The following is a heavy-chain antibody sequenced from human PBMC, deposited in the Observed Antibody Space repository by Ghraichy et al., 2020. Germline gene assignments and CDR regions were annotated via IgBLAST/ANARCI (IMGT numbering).Heavy chain of an antibody. V-gene: IGHV3-23*01. CDR3: AKDSPFSNYGGHWYFDL. CDR2: ISGSGGST. CDR1: GFTFSSYA. J-gene: IGHJ2*01. Sequence: GGSLRLSCAASGFTFSSYAMSWVRQAPGKGLEWVSAISGSGGSTYYADSVKGRFTISRDNSKNTLYLQMNSLRAEDTAVYYCAKDSPFSNYGGHWYFDLWGRGTLVTVSS. D-gene: IGHD4-11*01.